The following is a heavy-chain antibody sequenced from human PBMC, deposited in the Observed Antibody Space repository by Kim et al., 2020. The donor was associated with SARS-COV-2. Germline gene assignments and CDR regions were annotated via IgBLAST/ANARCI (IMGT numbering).Heavy chain of an antibody. CDR1: GGSFSGYY. CDR3: AALIAARLDY. J-gene: IGHJ4*02. CDR2: INHSGST. Sequence: SETLSLTCAVYGGSFSGYYWSWIRQPPGKGLEWIGEINHSGSTNYNPSLKSRVTISVDTSKNQFSLKLSSVTAADTAVYYCAALIAARLDYWGQGTLVTV. V-gene: IGHV4-34*01. D-gene: IGHD6-6*01.